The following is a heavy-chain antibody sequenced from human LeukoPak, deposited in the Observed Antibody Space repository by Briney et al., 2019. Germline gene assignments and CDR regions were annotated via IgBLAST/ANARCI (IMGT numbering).Heavy chain of an antibody. D-gene: IGHD3-3*01. CDR2: ISAYNGNT. J-gene: IGHJ5*02. Sequence: ASVKVSCKASGYTFTSYGISSLRQAPGQGLEWMGWISAYNGNTNYAQKLQGRVTMTTDTSTSTAYMELRSLRSDDTAVYYCARGGPALRFLLQLSRDNWFDPWGQGTLVTVSS. V-gene: IGHV1-18*01. CDR1: GYTFTSYG. CDR3: ARGGPALRFLLQLSRDNWFDP.